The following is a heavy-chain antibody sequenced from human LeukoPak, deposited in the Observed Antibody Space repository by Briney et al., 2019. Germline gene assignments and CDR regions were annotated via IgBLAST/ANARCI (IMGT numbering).Heavy chain of an antibody. CDR3: ARVNWNSRPGDWFDP. CDR2: IYYSGST. CDR1: GGSISSYY. D-gene: IGHD1-7*01. V-gene: IGHV4-59*01. Sequence: SETLSLTCTVSGGSISSYYWSWIRQPPGKGLEWIGYIYYSGSTNYNPSLKSRVTISVDTSKNQFSLKLSSVTAADTAVYYCARVNWNSRPGDWFDPWGQGTLVTVSS. J-gene: IGHJ5*02.